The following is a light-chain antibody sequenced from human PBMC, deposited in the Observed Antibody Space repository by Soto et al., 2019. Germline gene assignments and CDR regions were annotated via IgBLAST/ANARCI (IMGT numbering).Light chain of an antibody. Sequence: DIQMTQSPSSLSASVGDRVTITCRASQSISSYLNWYQQKPGKAPKLLIHAASSLQSGVPSRFSGSGSWTDFTLTISSLQPEDFATYYCQQSYSTPWTFGQGTKVEIK. CDR1: QSISSY. CDR3: QQSYSTPWT. CDR2: AAS. J-gene: IGKJ1*01. V-gene: IGKV1-39*01.